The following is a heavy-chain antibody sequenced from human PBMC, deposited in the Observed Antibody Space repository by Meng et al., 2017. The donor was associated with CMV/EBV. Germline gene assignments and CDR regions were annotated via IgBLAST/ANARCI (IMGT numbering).Heavy chain of an antibody. V-gene: IGHV3-21*01. CDR3: ARMTTGGFDY. Sequence: GESLKISCATSGFKFSSYRMNWVRQAPGKGLEWVSHIGTDRFDIFYADSVKGRFTISRDDAKNSLYLQMTTLRPDDTAVYYCARMTTGGFDYWGQGAPVTVSS. D-gene: IGHD1-1*01. CDR1: GFKFSSYR. CDR2: IGTDRFDI. J-gene: IGHJ4*02.